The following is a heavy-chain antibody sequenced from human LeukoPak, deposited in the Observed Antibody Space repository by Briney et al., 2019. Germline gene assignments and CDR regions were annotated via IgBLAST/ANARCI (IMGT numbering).Heavy chain of an antibody. CDR2: LSFDGRNK. CDR1: GFTFSSYA. J-gene: IGHJ4*02. D-gene: IGHD1-26*01. Sequence: GGSLRLSCAASGFTFSSYAMRWVRQAPGKGLEWVAVLSFDGRNKYYADSVKGRFTISRDNSKNTLYVQMNSLRAEDTAVYYCARDRVGATWAYFDYWGQGTLVTVSS. CDR3: ARDRVGATWAYFDY. V-gene: IGHV3-30*04.